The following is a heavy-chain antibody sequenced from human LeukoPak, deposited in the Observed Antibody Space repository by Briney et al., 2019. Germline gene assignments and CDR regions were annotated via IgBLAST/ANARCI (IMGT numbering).Heavy chain of an antibody. V-gene: IGHV3-30*02. CDR1: GFTFTTYG. J-gene: IGHJ4*02. CDR3: AKDSRVWAFDY. CDR2: IQDKGRDK. D-gene: IGHD5/OR15-5a*01. Sequence: SGGSLRLSCAASGFTFTTYGFHWVRQAPGKGREGVTFIQDKGRDKSYADSVKGRFTISRDNSKSTLYLHMNSLRAEDTDVYYCAKDSRVWAFDYWGQGTLVTVSS.